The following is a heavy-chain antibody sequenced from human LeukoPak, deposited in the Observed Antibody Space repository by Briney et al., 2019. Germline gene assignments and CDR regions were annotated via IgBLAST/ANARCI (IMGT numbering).Heavy chain of an antibody. Sequence: GRSLRLSCAASGFTFSSFGMHWVRQAPGKGLEWVSYISSSSSTIYYADSVKGRFTISRDNAKNSLYLQMNSLRAEDTAVYYCARDSYGDYWGQGTLVTVSS. CDR1: GFTFSSFG. D-gene: IGHD3-10*01. J-gene: IGHJ4*02. V-gene: IGHV3-48*04. CDR3: ARDSYGDY. CDR2: ISSSSSTI.